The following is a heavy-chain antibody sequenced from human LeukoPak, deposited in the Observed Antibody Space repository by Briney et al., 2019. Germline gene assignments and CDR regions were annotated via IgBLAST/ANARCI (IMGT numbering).Heavy chain of an antibody. J-gene: IGHJ5*02. CDR3: ARVLPWLVRNWFDP. D-gene: IGHD6-19*01. V-gene: IGHV1-2*02. CDR2: INPNSGGT. CDR1: GYTFTGYY. Sequence: ASVKVSCTASGYTFTGYYMHWVRQAPGQGLEWMGWINPNSGGTNYAQKFQGRVTMTRDTSISTAYMELSRLRSDDTAVYYCARVLPWLVRNWFDPWGQGTLVTVSS.